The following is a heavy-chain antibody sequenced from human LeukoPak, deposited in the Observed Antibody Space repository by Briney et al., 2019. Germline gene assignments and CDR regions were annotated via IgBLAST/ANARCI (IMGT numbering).Heavy chain of an antibody. Sequence: ASVKVSCKASGYTFTGYYMHWVRQAPGQGLEWMGWINPNSGGTNYAQKFQGRVTMTRDTSISTAYMELSRLRSDDTAVYYCARVYDSSGYSHLDYWGQGTLVTVSA. D-gene: IGHD3-22*01. J-gene: IGHJ4*02. CDR2: INPNSGGT. V-gene: IGHV1-2*02. CDR1: GYTFTGYY. CDR3: ARVYDSSGYSHLDY.